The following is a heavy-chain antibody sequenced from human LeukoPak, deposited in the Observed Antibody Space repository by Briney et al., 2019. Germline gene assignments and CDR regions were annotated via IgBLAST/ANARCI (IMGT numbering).Heavy chain of an antibody. CDR2: ISYDGSNK. V-gene: IGHV3-30*18. J-gene: IGHJ4*02. D-gene: IGHD3-22*01. CDR1: GFTFSSYG. CDR3: AKGLSRNYYDSSGYYNY. Sequence: PGRSLRLSCAASGFTFSSYGMHWVRQAPGKGLEWVAVISYDGSNKYYADSVKGRFTISRDNSKNTLYLQMNSLRAEDTAVYYCAKGLSRNYYDSSGYYNYWGQGTLVTVSS.